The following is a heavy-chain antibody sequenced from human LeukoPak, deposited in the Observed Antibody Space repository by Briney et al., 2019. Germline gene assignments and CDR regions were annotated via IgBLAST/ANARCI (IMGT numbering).Heavy chain of an antibody. J-gene: IGHJ4*02. Sequence: ASVTVSCKASGYTFTSYYMHWVRQAPGQGLEWMGIINPSGGSTSYAQKFQGRVTMTRDMSTSTVYMELSSLRSEDTAVYYCARDYGSMPPKYYFDYWGQGTLVTVSS. D-gene: IGHD1-26*01. CDR1: GYTFTSYY. V-gene: IGHV1-46*01. CDR3: ARDYGSMPPKYYFDY. CDR2: INPSGGST.